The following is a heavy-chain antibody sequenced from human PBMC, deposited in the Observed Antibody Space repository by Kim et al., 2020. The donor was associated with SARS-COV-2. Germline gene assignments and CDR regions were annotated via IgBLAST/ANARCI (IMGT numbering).Heavy chain of an antibody. Sequence: SETLSLTCAVYGGSFSGYYWSWIRQPPGKGLEWIGEINHSGSTNYNPSLKSRVTISVDTSKNQFSLKLSSVTAADTAVYYCARDRAPRRGFDYWGQGTLVTVSS. J-gene: IGHJ4*02. V-gene: IGHV4-34*01. CDR2: INHSGST. CDR1: GGSFSGYY. D-gene: IGHD3-10*01. CDR3: ARDRAPRRGFDY.